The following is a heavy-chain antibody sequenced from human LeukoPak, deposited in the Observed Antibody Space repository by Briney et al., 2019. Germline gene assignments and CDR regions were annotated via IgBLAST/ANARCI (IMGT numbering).Heavy chain of an antibody. CDR2: IRYDGSNK. CDR1: GFTFSSYG. CDR3: AKDPGSGSSYYYYYYMDV. D-gene: IGHD3-10*01. Sequence: PGGTLRLSCAASGFTFSSYGMHWVRQAPGKGLEWVAFIRYDGSNKYYADSVKGRFTISRDNSKNTLYLQMNSLRAEDTAVYYCAKDPGSGSSYYYYYYMDVWGKGTTVTISS. V-gene: IGHV3-30*02. J-gene: IGHJ6*03.